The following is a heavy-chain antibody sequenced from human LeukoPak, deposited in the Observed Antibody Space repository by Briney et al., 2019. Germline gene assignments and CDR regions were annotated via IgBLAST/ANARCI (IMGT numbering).Heavy chain of an antibody. Sequence: PSETLSLTCTVSGGSISSYYWSWIRQPPGKGLEWIGYIYCSGSTNYNPSLKSRVTISVDTSKNQFSLKLSSVTAADTAVYYCARLVTTRESIGIDYWGQGTLVTVSS. J-gene: IGHJ4*02. CDR3: ARLVTTRESIGIDY. D-gene: IGHD4-11*01. CDR1: GGSISSYY. V-gene: IGHV4-59*08. CDR2: IYCSGST.